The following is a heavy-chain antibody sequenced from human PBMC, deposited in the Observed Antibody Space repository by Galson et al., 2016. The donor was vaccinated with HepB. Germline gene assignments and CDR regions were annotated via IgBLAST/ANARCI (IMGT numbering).Heavy chain of an antibody. V-gene: IGHV3-74*01. CDR2: IKSDGSST. CDR3: AAQSGV. CDR1: GFTLSNYW. J-gene: IGHJ6*02. Sequence: SLRLSCAASGFTLSNYWMDWVRQAPGKGLVWVSRIKSDGSSTSYADSVKGRFTISRDNAKNMLYLQMNSLRAEDTAVYYCAAQSGVWGQGTTVTVSS.